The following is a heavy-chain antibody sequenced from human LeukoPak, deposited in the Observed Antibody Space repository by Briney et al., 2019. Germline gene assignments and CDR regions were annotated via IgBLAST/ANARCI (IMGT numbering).Heavy chain of an antibody. J-gene: IGHJ4*02. CDR2: VSTNDGNT. CDR3: TRAPPGMTMMTDY. CDR1: GYTFTNYH. V-gene: IGHV1-18*01. Sequence: ASVKVSCKASGYTFTNYHIAWVRQAPGQGLEWMGWVSTNDGNTVYAQRLQGRVAMTTDTSTSVAYMELRSLTSDDTAVYYCTRAPPGMTMMTDYWGQGTLVTVSS. D-gene: IGHD3-22*01.